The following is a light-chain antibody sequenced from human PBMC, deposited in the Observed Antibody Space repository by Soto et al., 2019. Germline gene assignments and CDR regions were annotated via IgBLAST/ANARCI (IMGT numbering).Light chain of an antibody. J-gene: IGKJ4*01. CDR2: DAS. Sequence: EIVLTQSPATLSLSPGERATLSCRASQSVSSYLAWYQQKPGQAPRLLIYDASNRATGIPARFSGSGSGTDFTLTIRRLEPDDFAVYYGEQRSNWPLTFGGGTKVEIK. CDR3: EQRSNWPLT. V-gene: IGKV3-11*01. CDR1: QSVSSY.